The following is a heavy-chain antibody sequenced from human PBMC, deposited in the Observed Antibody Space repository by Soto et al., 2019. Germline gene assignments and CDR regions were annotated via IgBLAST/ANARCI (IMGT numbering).Heavy chain of an antibody. V-gene: IGHV5-51*04. D-gene: IGHD1-26*01. CDR3: ARFPASTHSGSSDGDDFEI. CDR1: GYSFTSYW. Sequence: ESLKISCKGSGYSFTSYWIGWVRQMPGKGLEWMGIIYPGDSDTRYSPSFQGQVTISADKPISTAYLQWSSLKASDTAMYCCARFPASTHSGSSDGDDFEIWGQGTTVTLSS. CDR2: IYPGDSDT. J-gene: IGHJ3*02.